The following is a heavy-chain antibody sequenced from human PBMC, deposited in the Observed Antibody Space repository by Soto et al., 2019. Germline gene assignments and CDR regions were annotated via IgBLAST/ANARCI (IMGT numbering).Heavy chain of an antibody. CDR3: ARRYGRYFDY. CDR2: IYYSGST. D-gene: IGHD4-17*01. Sequence: SSETLSLTCTVSGGSISSGGYYWSWIRQHPGKGLEWIGYIYYSGSTNYNPSLKSRVTISVDTSKNQFSLKLSSVTAADTAVYYCARRYGRYFDYWGQGTLVTVSS. V-gene: IGHV4-61*08. CDR1: GGSISSGGYY. J-gene: IGHJ4*02.